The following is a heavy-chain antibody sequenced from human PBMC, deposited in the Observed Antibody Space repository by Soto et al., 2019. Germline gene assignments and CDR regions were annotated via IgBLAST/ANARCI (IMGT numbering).Heavy chain of an antibody. Sequence: GGSLRLSCTASGFVFADYGVHWVRQAPGKGLEWVAVISFDGTNKFYADSVKGRFTISRDNSNNTLYLQMSSLRTEDTAVYYCAKDTLYPVVSYFYYGLDVWGQGTTVTVSS. CDR2: ISFDGTNK. V-gene: IGHV3-30*18. CDR3: AKDTLYPVVSYFYYGLDV. J-gene: IGHJ6*02. CDR1: GFVFADYG. D-gene: IGHD2-8*01.